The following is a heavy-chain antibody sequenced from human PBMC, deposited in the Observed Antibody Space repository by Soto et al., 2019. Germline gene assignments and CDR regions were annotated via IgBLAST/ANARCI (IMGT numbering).Heavy chain of an antibody. CDR2: INSGGNT. CDR3: ARPFHLGPSTIGGFDY. CDR1: GWTISSNY. D-gene: IGHD2-2*01. V-gene: IGHV3-66*04. J-gene: IGHJ4*02. Sequence: EVQLVESGGSLVQPGGSLRLSCAVSGWTISSNYMSWVRQAPGKGLEWVSVINSGGNTYYADSVKGRFTISRDNSKNTLYLQMNCLRAEDTAVYYCARPFHLGPSTIGGFDYWGQGTLVTVSS.